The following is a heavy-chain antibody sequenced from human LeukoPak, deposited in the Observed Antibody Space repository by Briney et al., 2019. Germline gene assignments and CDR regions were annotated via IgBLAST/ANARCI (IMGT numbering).Heavy chain of an antibody. CDR2: INSDGSTT. Sequence: GGSLGLSCAAPGFTLNGYWMHWVRQAPGKGLVWVSRINSDGSTTSYADSVKGRFTISRDNAKNSLYLQMNSLRAEDTAVYYCAREVYSSGWYVAHYFDYWGQGTLVTVSS. V-gene: IGHV3-74*01. J-gene: IGHJ4*02. CDR1: GFTLNGYW. D-gene: IGHD6-19*01. CDR3: AREVYSSGWYVAHYFDY.